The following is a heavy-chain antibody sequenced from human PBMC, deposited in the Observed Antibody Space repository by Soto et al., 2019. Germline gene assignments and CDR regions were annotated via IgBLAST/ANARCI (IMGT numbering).Heavy chain of an antibody. CDR3: ARVNRDPLYGMDV. CDR1: GYTFTSYY. J-gene: IGHJ6*02. CDR2: INPSGGST. Sequence: ASVKVSCKASGYTFTSYYMHWVRQAPGQGLEWKGKINPSGGSTGYAQKFQGRVTMTRDTSTSTVYMELSSLRSEDTAVYYCARVNRDPLYGMDVWGQGTTVTVSS. V-gene: IGHV1-46*01.